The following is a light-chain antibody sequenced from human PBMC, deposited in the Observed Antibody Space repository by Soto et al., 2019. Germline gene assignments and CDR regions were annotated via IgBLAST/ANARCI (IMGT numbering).Light chain of an antibody. J-gene: IGLJ3*02. CDR3: SSYTSSSTWV. V-gene: IGLV2-14*01. Sequence: QSALTQPASVSGSPGQSITISCTGTSSDVGGYNYVSWYQQNPGKAPKLMIYDVTNRPSGVSNRFSGYKSGNTASLTISGLQAEDEADYYCSSYTSSSTWVFGGGTKLTVL. CDR1: SSDVGGYNY. CDR2: DVT.